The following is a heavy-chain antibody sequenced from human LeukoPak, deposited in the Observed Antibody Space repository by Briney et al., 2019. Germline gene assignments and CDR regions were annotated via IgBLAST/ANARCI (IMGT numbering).Heavy chain of an antibody. CDR2: IYYSGST. CDR1: GGSISSYY. V-gene: IGHV4-59*08. CDR3: ARVSVRDSRYYYYGMDV. Sequence: SETLSLTCTVSGGSISSYYWSWIRQPPGKGLVWIGYIYYSGSTNYNPSLKSRVTISVDTSKNQFSLKLSSVTAADTAVYYCARVSVRDSRYYYYGMDVWGQGTTVTVSS. D-gene: IGHD3-10*01. J-gene: IGHJ6*02.